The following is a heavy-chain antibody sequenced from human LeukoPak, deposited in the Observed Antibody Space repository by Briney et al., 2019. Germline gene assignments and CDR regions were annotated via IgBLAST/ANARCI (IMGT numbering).Heavy chain of an antibody. CDR3: ARGAVAAGYYYYYGMGV. J-gene: IGHJ6*02. V-gene: IGHV1-69*10. CDR2: IIPIFGIA. D-gene: IGHD6-13*01. CDR1: GGTFISYA. Sequence: GASVKVSCKASGGTFISYAISWVRQAPGQGREWMGGIIPIFGIANYAQKFQGRVTITADKSTSTAYMELSSLRSEDTAVYYCARGAVAAGYYYYYGMGVWGQGTTVTVSS.